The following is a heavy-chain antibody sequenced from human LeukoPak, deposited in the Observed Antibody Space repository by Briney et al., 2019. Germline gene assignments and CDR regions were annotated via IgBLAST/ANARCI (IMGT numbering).Heavy chain of an antibody. D-gene: IGHD2-15*01. CDR1: GGTFSSYA. CDR2: IIPILGIA. Sequence: SVKVSCKASGGTFSSYAISWVRQAPGQGLEWMGRIIPILGIANYAQKLQGRVTMTTDTSTSTAYMELRSLRSDDTAVYYCARAYCSGGSCYPFDYWGQGTLVTVSS. V-gene: IGHV1-69*04. CDR3: ARAYCSGGSCYPFDY. J-gene: IGHJ4*02.